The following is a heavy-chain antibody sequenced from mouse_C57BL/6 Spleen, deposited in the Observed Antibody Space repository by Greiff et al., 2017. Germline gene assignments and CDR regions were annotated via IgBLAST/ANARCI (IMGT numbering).Heavy chain of an antibody. J-gene: IGHJ4*01. V-gene: IGHV1-55*01. CDR2: IYPGSGST. CDR3: ARAGGYAAKYAMDY. Sequence: QVQLQQPGAELVKPGASVKMSCKASGYTFTSYWITWVKQRPGQGLEWIGDIYPGSGSTNYNEKFKSKATLTVDTSSSTAYMQRSSLTSEDSAVYYCARAGGYAAKYAMDYWGQGTSVTVSS. D-gene: IGHD3-1*01. CDR1: GYTFTSYW.